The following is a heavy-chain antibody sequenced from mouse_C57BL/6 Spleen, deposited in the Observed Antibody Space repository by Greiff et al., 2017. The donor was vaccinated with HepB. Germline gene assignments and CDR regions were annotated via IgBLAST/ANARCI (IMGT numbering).Heavy chain of an antibody. J-gene: IGHJ1*03. CDR1: GYTFTDYY. Sequence: EVKLQQSGPELVKPGASVKISCKASGYTFTDYYMNWVKQSHGKSLEWIGDINPNNGGTSYNQKFKGKATLTVDKSSSTAYMELRSLTSEDSAVYYCAKLTGTYFDVWGTGTTVTVSS. D-gene: IGHD4-1*01. CDR2: INPNNGGT. V-gene: IGHV1-26*01. CDR3: AKLTGTYFDV.